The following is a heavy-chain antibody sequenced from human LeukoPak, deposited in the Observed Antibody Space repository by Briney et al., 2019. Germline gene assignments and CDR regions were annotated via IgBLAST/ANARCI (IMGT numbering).Heavy chain of an antibody. CDR3: AKRGIVIRAVIIVGFHKEAYYFDC. V-gene: IGHV3-23*01. D-gene: IGHD3-10*01. CDR1: GITLSNYG. CDR2: ISERGGST. Sequence: PGGSLRLSCAVSGITLSNYGMSWGRQAPGKGLEWVAGISERGGSTKYADSVKGRFTISRDNPKNTLYLQMNSLRAKDTAVYFCAKRGIVIRAVIIVGFHKEAYYFDCWGQGALVTVSS. J-gene: IGHJ4*02.